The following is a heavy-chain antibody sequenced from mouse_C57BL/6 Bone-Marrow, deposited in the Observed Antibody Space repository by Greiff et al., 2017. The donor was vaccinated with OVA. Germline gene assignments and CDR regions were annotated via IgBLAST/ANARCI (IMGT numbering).Heavy chain of an antibody. J-gene: IGHJ4*01. V-gene: IGHV14-4*01. D-gene: IGHD2-12*01. CDR1: GFNIKDDY. Sequence: VQLQQSGAELVRPGASVKLSCTASGFNIKDDYMHWVKQRPEQGLEWIGWIDPENGDTEYASQFQGKATITADKSSNTAYLQLSSLTSEDTAVYYCTTAYYIAMDYWGQGTSVTVSS. CDR2: IDPENGDT. CDR3: TTAYYIAMDY.